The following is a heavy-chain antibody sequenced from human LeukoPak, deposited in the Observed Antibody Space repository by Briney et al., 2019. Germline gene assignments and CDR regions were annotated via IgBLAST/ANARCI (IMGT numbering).Heavy chain of an antibody. CDR2: IKQDGSEK. J-gene: IGHJ4*02. CDR3: ARAPTVTTGYFDY. CDR1: GFTFSSYW. D-gene: IGHD4-11*01. V-gene: IGHV3-7*01. Sequence: GGSLRLSCAASGFTFSSYWMSWVRQAPGKGLEWVANIKQDGSEKYYVDSVKGRFTISRDNSKNTLYLQMNSLRAEDTAVYYCARAPTVTTGYFDYWGQGTLVTVSS.